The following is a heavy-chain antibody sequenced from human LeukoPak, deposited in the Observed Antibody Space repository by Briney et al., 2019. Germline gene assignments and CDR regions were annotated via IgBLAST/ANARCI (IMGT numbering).Heavy chain of an antibody. J-gene: IGHJ4*02. CDR2: IYYSGST. Sequence: SETLSLTCTVSGGSVISSGYYWAWIRQPPGKGLEWIGNIYYSGSTYYNPSLKSRVTISVDTSKNHFSLKLSSVTATDTAVYYCARHGAAAGTDYWGQGALVTVSS. CDR3: ARHGAAAGTDY. V-gene: IGHV4-39*01. D-gene: IGHD6-13*01. CDR1: GGSVISSGYY.